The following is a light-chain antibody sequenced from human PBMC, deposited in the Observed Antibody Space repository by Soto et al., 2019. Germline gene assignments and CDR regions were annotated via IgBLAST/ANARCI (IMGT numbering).Light chain of an antibody. CDR2: DTT. Sequence: QAVVTQEPSLTVSPGGTVTLTCGSSTGPVTSGHYPYWFQQRPGQAPRTLVYDTTNKHSWTPARFSGSLLGGKAALTLSGAQPEDEADYYCLLFGRVFGGGTKLTVL. V-gene: IGLV7-46*01. J-gene: IGLJ2*01. CDR3: LLFGRV. CDR1: TGPVTSGHY.